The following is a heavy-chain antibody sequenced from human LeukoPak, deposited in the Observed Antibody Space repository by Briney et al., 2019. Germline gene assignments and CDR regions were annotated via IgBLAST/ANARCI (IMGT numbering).Heavy chain of an antibody. CDR2: INHSGST. CDR1: GGSFICYY. V-gene: IGHV4-34*01. D-gene: IGHD5-18*01. Sequence: SETLSLTCAVYGGSFICYYWSWIRQPPGKGLEWIGEINHSGSTNYNPSLKSRVTISVDTSKNQFSLKLSSVTAADTAVYYCAREILAASYGFFRTGTWFDPWGQGTLVTVSS. CDR3: AREILAASYGFFRTGTWFDP. J-gene: IGHJ5*02.